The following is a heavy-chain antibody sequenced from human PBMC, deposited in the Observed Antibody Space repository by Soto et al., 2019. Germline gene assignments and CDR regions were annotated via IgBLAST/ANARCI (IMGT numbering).Heavy chain of an antibody. D-gene: IGHD1-26*01. CDR1: GGSISSGDYY. CDR3: ARGDVEGATGGDY. J-gene: IGHJ4*02. Sequence: QVQLQESGPGLVKPSQTLSLTCTVSGGSISSGDYYWSWIRQPQGKGLEWIGYIYYSGSTYYNPSLKSRVTISVDTSKNQFSLKLSSVTAADTAVYYCARGDVEGATGGDYWGQGTLVTVSS. V-gene: IGHV4-30-4*01. CDR2: IYYSGST.